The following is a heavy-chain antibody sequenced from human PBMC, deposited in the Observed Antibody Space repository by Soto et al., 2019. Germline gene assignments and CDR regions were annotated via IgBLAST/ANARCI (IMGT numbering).Heavy chain of an antibody. D-gene: IGHD6-19*01. CDR1: GFSFSNYA. CDR2: ISGSGGGT. CDR3: AKDKTTGWYSTFDY. J-gene: IGHJ4*02. Sequence: GGSLRLSCAASGFSFSNYAMSWVRQAPGKGLEWVSAISGSGGGTYYADSVKGRFTISRDNSKNTLYLQMNSLRAEDTAVYYCAKDKTTGWYSTFDYWGQGTLVTSPQ. V-gene: IGHV3-23*01.